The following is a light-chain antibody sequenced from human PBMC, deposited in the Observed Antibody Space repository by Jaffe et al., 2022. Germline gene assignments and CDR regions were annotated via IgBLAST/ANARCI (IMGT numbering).Light chain of an antibody. V-gene: IGKV1-5*03. CDR3: QQYISYST. CDR2: KAS. CDR1: QSISIS. J-gene: IGKJ2*01. Sequence: DIQMTQSPSTLSASVGDRVTLTCRASQSISISLAWYQQKPGKAPNLLIYKASLLQSGVPSRFSGSGSGTEFTLTISNLQPDDFATYYCQQYISYSTFGQGTKVEI.